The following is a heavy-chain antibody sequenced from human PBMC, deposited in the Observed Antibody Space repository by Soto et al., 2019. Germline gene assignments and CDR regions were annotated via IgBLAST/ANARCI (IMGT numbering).Heavy chain of an antibody. V-gene: IGHV3-30-3*01. CDR1: GFTFNRHP. CDR2: ISPDGNNK. CDR3: ARASGPIFATLHGTFDP. D-gene: IGHD3-3*02. Sequence: QVQLVESGGGVVQPGRSLRLSCAASGFTFNRHPLNWVRQAPGKGLEWVAVISPDGNNKYYADSVKGRFTISRDNSMNTPYLQMPGLRTEDTARFYGARASGPIFATLHGTFDPWGQGALVTVSS. J-gene: IGHJ5*02.